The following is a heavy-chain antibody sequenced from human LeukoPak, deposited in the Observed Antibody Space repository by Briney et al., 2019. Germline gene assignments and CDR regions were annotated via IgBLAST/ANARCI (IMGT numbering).Heavy chain of an antibody. CDR2: IYPGDSDT. CDR1: GYSFTSYW. D-gene: IGHD3-16*01. CDR3: ARGGPGDYFYFYMDV. J-gene: IGHJ6*03. Sequence: GESLKISCKGSGYSFTSYWIGWVRQMPGKGLEWMGIIYPGDSDTRYSPSFQGQVTISADKSISTAYPQWSSLKASDTAIYYCARGGPGDYFYFYMDVWGKGSTVTVSS. V-gene: IGHV5-51*01.